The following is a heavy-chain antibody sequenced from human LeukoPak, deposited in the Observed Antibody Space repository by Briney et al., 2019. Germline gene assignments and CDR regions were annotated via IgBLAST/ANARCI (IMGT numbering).Heavy chain of an antibody. CDR2: IYPGDSGP. CDR3: GMSGDRVPLQDDVFDV. D-gene: IGHD1-26*01. V-gene: IGHV5-51*01. CDR1: GYSFTSYC. J-gene: IGHJ3*01. Sequence: GESLKISCKVSGYSFTSYCIGWVRQMPGKGLEWMGIIYPGDSGPTYSPSFQGQVTISVDKSINAAYLQWSSLQASDTAMYYCGMSGDRVPLQDDVFDVWGQGTMVTVST.